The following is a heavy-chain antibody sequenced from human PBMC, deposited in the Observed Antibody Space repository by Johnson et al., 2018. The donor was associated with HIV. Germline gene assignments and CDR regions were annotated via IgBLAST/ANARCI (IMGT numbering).Heavy chain of an antibody. CDR2: IWYDGNNK. J-gene: IGHJ3*02. CDR1: GFTFSSYG. CDR3: AKGLGRYYEAFDI. Sequence: QVQLVESGGGVVQPGRSLRLSCAASGFTFSSYGMHWVRQAPGKGLEWVAIIWYDGNNKYYADSVKGRFTISRDNSKNTLYLQMNSLRVEDTAVYYCAKGLGRYYEAFDIWGQGTMVTVSS. D-gene: IGHD1-26*01. V-gene: IGHV3-33*06.